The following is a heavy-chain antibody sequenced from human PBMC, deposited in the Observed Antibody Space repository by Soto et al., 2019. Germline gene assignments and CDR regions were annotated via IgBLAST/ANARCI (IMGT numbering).Heavy chain of an antibody. CDR2: ISGSGGST. J-gene: IGHJ4*02. D-gene: IGHD3-9*01. V-gene: IGHV3-23*01. CDR1: GFIFENFG. Sequence: GGSLRLSCAASGFIFENFGMSWVRQAPGKGLEWVSAISGSGGSTYYADSVKGRFTISRDNSKNTLYLQMNSLRAEDTAVYYCARMYYDILTGYFLFDYWGQGTLVTVSS. CDR3: ARMYYDILTGYFLFDY.